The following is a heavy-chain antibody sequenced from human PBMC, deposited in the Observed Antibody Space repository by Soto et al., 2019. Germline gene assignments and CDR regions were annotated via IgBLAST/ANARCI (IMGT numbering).Heavy chain of an antibody. J-gene: IGHJ4*02. V-gene: IGHV4-34*01. D-gene: IGHD3-10*01. CDR1: GGSFSGYY. CDR3: ARGKALRGLLWLGGSPFDY. CDR2: INHSGST. Sequence: SVTLSLTCAVYGGSFSGYYWSWIRQPPGMGLEWLGEINHSGSTNYTPSLRSRVNISVDTSKNQFSLKLSSVAAADAAVYYFARGKALRGLLWLGGSPFDYWGPGTLVTVSS.